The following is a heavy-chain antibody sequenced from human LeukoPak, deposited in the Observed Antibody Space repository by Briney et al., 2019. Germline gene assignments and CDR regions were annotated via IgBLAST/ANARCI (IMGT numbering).Heavy chain of an antibody. CDR1: GFTFSSYA. V-gene: IGHV3-23*01. CDR2: ISGSGGST. Sequence: GGSLRLSCAASGFTFSSYAMSWVRQAPGKGLEWVSAISGSGGSTYYADSVKGRFTISRDNSKNTLYLQMNSLRAEDTAVYYCAKDPYDILTGYPTPVDYWGQGTLVTVSS. D-gene: IGHD3-9*01. J-gene: IGHJ4*02. CDR3: AKDPYDILTGYPTPVDY.